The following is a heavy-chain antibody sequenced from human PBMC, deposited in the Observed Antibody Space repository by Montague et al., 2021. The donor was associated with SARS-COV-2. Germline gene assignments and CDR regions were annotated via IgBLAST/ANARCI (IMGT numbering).Heavy chain of an antibody. Sequence: SLSLSWAASGFTFSSYNMNWVRQAPGKGLEWVSSISNSSSNIYYADSVKGQFTISRDNAKNSLYLQMNSLRAEDTAVYYCARDHHQRIQIFGMVRGGNYFDYWGQGTLVTVSS. CDR2: ISNSSSNI. CDR3: ARDHHQRIQIFGMVRGGNYFDY. D-gene: IGHD3-3*01. J-gene: IGHJ4*02. V-gene: IGHV3-21*01. CDR1: GFTFSSYN.